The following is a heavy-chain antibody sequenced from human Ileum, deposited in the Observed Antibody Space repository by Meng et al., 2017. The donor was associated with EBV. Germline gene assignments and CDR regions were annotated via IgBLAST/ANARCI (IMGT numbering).Heavy chain of an antibody. J-gene: IGHJ4*02. D-gene: IGHD3-10*01. CDR1: GDSVSGSDW. CDR2: VYHDGAT. CDR3: ARSSPIVRGLDY. Sequence: QAQLHAAGPGLVKHSGTLSLTCAVSGDSVSGSDWWSWVRQPPGKGLEWIGEVYHDGATNYHPSLKSRVTISLDKSKNEVNLHLNSLTAADTAVYFCARSSPIVRGLDYWGQGTLVTVSS. V-gene: IGHV4-4*02.